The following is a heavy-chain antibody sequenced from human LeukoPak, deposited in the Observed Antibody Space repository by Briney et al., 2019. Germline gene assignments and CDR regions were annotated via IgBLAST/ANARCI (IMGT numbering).Heavy chain of an antibody. CDR1: GFTFSSYG. V-gene: IGHV3-30*18. CDR3: AKAQWLRSVDYFDY. Sequence: PGGSLRLSCAASGFTFSSYGMHWVRQAPGKGLEWVAVMSYDGSNKYYADSVKGRFTISRDNSKNTLYLQMNSLRAEDTAVYYCAKAQWLRSVDYFDYWGQGTLVTVSS. J-gene: IGHJ4*02. D-gene: IGHD5-12*01. CDR2: MSYDGSNK.